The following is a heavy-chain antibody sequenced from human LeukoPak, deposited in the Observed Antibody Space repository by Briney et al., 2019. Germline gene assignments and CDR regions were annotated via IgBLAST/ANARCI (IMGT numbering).Heavy chain of an antibody. J-gene: IGHJ4*02. CDR3: ARSDSSGYYYVVAAHFDY. CDR2: IYPGDSDT. D-gene: IGHD3-22*01. V-gene: IGHV5-51*01. CDR1: GYRFNSYW. Sequence: GESLKISCKGSGYRFNSYWIGWVRPMPGKGLEWMGIIYPGDSDTRYSPSCQGQVTISADKSISTAYLQWSSLKASDTAMYYCARSDSSGYYYVVAAHFDYWGQGTLVTVSS.